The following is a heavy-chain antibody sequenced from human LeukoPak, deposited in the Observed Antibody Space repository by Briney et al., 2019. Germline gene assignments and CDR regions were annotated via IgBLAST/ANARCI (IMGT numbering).Heavy chain of an antibody. Sequence: GGSLRLSCAASGFTFSSYEMNWVRQAPGKGPEWIAYITNRSGSTIYYAESVKGRFTISRDNAKNSLYLQMNSLRAEDTAVYYCARVHFVVSVTSVPFELWGQGTLVTVSS. CDR2: ITNRSGSTI. V-gene: IGHV3-48*03. D-gene: IGHD4-17*01. J-gene: IGHJ4*02. CDR1: GFTFSSYE. CDR3: ARVHFVVSVTSVPFEL.